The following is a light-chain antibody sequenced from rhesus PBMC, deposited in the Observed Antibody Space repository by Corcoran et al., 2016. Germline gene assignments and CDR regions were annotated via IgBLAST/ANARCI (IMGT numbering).Light chain of an antibody. CDR3: LKYNSSPWT. CDR1: RRISRW. V-gene: IGKV1-22*01. J-gene: IGKJ1*01. CDR2: KAS. Sequence: DIQMNQSPSSLSASVGDTVTITCRASRRISRWVAWYQQKPGKAPKLLSKKASSFQSGVPSRFSCRGAGTDFTLAISSLQPEDLATYYCLKYNSSPWTVGQGTKVEIK.